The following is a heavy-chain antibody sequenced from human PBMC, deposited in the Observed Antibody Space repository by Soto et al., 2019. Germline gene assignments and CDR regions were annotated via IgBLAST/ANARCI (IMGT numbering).Heavy chain of an antibody. D-gene: IGHD4-17*01. CDR3: ARGMTTVTTLDY. CDR2: IDHSGGT. CDR1: GGSISSGGYS. J-gene: IGHJ4*02. V-gene: IGHV4-30-2*01. Sequence: QLQLQESGSGLVKPSQTLSLTCAVSGGSISSGGYSWSWIRQPPGKGLEWIGYIDHSGGTYYNPYLKSRVTISVDRAKKQFSLKLSSVTAADTAVYYCARGMTTVTTLDYWGQGTLVTVSS.